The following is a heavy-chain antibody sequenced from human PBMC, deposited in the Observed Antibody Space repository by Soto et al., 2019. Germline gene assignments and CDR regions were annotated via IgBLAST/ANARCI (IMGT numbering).Heavy chain of an antibody. CDR1: GGTFSSST. CDR3: AREAGDYDFWSGYSQFDY. D-gene: IGHD3-3*01. V-gene: IGHV1-69*08. CDR2: IIPILGIA. Sequence: QVQLVQSGAEVKKPGSSVKVSCKASGGTFSSSTISWVRQAPGQGLEWMGRIIPILGIANYAQKFQGRVTITADKSTSTAYMELSSLRSEDTAVYYCAREAGDYDFWSGYSQFDYWGQGTLVTVSS. J-gene: IGHJ4*02.